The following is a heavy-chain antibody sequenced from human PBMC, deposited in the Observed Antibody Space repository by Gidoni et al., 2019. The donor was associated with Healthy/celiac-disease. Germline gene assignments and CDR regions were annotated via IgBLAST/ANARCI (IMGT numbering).Heavy chain of an antibody. V-gene: IGHV1-46*01. CDR3: ARDQSTYYDILTGYQIYYYYGMDV. CDR1: GYTFTSYY. D-gene: IGHD3-9*01. J-gene: IGHJ6*02. CDR2: INPSGGST. Sequence: QVQLVQSGAEVKKPGASVKVSCKASGYTFTSYYMHWVRKAPGQGLEWMGIINPSGGSTSYAQKFQGRVTMTRDTSTSTVYMELSSLRSEDTAVYYCARDQSTYYDILTGYQIYYYYGMDVWGQGTTVTVSS.